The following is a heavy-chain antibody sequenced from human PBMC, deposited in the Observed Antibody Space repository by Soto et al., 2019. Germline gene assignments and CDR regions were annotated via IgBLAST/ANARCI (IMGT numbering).Heavy chain of an antibody. D-gene: IGHD6-19*01. J-gene: IGHJ5*02. V-gene: IGHV2-26*01. CDR1: GLSITDSEMG. CDR3: ARRHLAVAVSPWFDP. CDR2: IDSSGEK. Sequence: QVTLKESGPVLVKPTETLTLRCTVSGLSITDSEMGVSWIRQPPGQALEWLAHIDSSGEKSYRTFLKSRLAISKDTSKSQIVLTMTNMDPADTATYYCARRHLAVAVSPWFDPWGQGIPVTFSS.